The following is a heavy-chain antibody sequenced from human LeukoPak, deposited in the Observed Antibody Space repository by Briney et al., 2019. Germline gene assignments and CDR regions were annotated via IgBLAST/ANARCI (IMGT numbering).Heavy chain of an antibody. CDR2: IYYSGST. CDR3: ARVDPDSSSTLEVFDY. CDR1: GGSISSYY. V-gene: IGHV4-59*01. Sequence: SETLSLTCTVSGGSISSYYWSWIRQPPGQGLEWIGYIYYSGSTNYNPSLKSRVTISVDTSKNQFSLKLSSVTAADTAVYYCARVDPDSSSTLEVFDYWGQGTLVTVSS. J-gene: IGHJ4*02. D-gene: IGHD6-6*01.